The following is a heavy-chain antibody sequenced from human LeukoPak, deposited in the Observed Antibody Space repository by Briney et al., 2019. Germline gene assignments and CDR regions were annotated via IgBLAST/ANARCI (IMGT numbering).Heavy chain of an antibody. CDR2: IYYSGST. CDR3: ARVDPDSSSTLEVFDY. CDR1: GGSISSYY. V-gene: IGHV4-59*01. Sequence: SETLSLTCTVSGGSISSYYWSWIRQPPGQGLEWIGYIYYSGSTNYNPSLKSRVTISVDTSKNQFSLKLSSVTAADTAVYYCARVDPDSSSTLEVFDYWGQGTLVTVSS. J-gene: IGHJ4*02. D-gene: IGHD6-6*01.